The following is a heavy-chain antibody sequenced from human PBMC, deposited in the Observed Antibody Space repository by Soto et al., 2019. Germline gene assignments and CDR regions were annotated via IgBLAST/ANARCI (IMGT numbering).Heavy chain of an antibody. Sequence: QVQLQQSGPGLVTPSQTLSLTCAISGDSVSGNSAAWNWIRQSPSRGLEWLGRTYYRSKWYNDYAVSVKNRITLTPYTPKNQYSLHRNSEAPEDTAVYYCAREFPYYASSDSYFHYWGQGALDTIPP. D-gene: IGHD3-16*01. CDR2: TYYRSKWYN. J-gene: IGHJ4*02. V-gene: IGHV6-1*01. CDR3: AREFPYYASSDSYFHY. CDR1: GDSVSGNSAA.